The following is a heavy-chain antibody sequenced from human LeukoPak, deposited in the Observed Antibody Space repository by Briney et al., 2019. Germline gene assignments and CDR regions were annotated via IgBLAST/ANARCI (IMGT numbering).Heavy chain of an antibody. CDR1: GFTFSNYW. CDR2: IKPDEGEK. Sequence: QTGGSLRLSCVASGFTFSNYWMSWVRQAPGKGLEWVANIKPDEGEKYFVDSVKGRFTISRDNAKNSLYLQMNSLRAEDTAVYYCVRDPSAYYCDGRGSVWGQGTLVTVSS. CDR3: VRDPSAYYCDGRGSV. V-gene: IGHV3-7*01. J-gene: IGHJ4*02. D-gene: IGHD3-22*01.